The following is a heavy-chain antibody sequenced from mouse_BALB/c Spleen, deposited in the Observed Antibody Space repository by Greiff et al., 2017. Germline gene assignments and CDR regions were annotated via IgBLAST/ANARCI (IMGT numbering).Heavy chain of an antibody. Sequence: EVQLVESGGGLVQPGGSRKLSCAASGFTFSSFGMHWVRQAPEKGLEWVAYISSGSSTIYYADTVKGRFTISRNNPKNTLFLQMASLRSEDTAMFYCAREGSGFDYWGQGTTLTGAS. J-gene: IGHJ2*01. CDR3: AREGSGFDY. V-gene: IGHV5-17*02. CDR2: ISSGSSTI. CDR1: GFTFSSFG.